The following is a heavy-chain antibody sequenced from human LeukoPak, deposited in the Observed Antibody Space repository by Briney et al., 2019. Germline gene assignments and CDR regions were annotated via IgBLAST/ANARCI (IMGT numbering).Heavy chain of an antibody. CDR1: GYSFTAHW. Sequence: GESLKISCKASGYSFTAHWIGWVRQMPGKGLEWVAIIYPADSDTRYSPSFQGQVTISADKSISTAYLHWTSLKASDSAMYYCARGWRGYYYDPATDWGQGTLVTVSS. CDR2: IYPADSDT. J-gene: IGHJ4*02. D-gene: IGHD3-16*01. CDR3: ARGWRGYYYDPATD. V-gene: IGHV5-51*01.